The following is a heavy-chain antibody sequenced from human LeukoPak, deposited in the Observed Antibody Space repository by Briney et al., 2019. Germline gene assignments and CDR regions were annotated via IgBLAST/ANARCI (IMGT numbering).Heavy chain of an antibody. CDR3: ARGSWVTTNYFDF. V-gene: IGHV1-3*04. CDR1: GYIFKDYG. J-gene: IGHJ4*02. Sequence: ASVKVSCKASGYIFKDYGLHWVRQAPGQRPKWIGWIDTGNGNTKYSQEFQDRITISRDTPANIAYMELTSLTSEDTAVYFCARGSWVTTNYFDFWGQGTPVTVSS. CDR2: IDTGNGNT. D-gene: IGHD4-17*01.